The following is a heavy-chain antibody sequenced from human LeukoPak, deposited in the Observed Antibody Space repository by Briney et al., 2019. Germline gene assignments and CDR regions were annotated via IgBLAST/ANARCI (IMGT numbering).Heavy chain of an antibody. CDR3: ARAVAGTAEYFQH. V-gene: IGHV1-2*02. J-gene: IGHJ1*01. CDR1: GYTFTGYY. CDR2: INPNSGGT. Sequence: ASVKFSCKASGYTFTGYYMHWVRQAPGQGLEWMGWINPNSGGTSYAQKFQGRVTMTRDTSISTAYMELSRLRSDDTAVYYCARAVAGTAEYFQHWGQGTLVTVSS. D-gene: IGHD6-19*01.